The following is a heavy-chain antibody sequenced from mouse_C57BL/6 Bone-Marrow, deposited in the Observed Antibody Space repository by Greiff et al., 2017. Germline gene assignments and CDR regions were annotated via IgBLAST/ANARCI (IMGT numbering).Heavy chain of an antibody. D-gene: IGHD1-1*01. CDR2: LWSGGST. CDR1: GFSLTSYG. J-gene: IGHJ2*01. V-gene: IGHV2-4*01. Sequence: QVQLKESGPGLVQPSQSLSITCTVSGFSLTSYGVHWVRQPPGKGLEWLGVLWSGGSTDYNAAFISRLSISKDNSKSQVFFKMNSLQADDTAIYYCAKLDGSSYWGQGTTLTVSS. CDR3: AKLDGSSY.